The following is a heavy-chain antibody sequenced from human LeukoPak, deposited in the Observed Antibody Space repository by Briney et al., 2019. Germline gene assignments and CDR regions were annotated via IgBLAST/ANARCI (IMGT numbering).Heavy chain of an antibody. CDR3: TKALTDSSSSYFDN. V-gene: IGHV3-9*03. CDR1: GFTFSNAW. CDR2: ISWNSGSI. D-gene: IGHD6-6*01. J-gene: IGHJ4*02. Sequence: QTGGSLRLSCAASGFTFSNAWMSWVRQAPGKGLEWVSGISWNSGSIGYADSVKGRFTISRDNAKNSLYLQMNSLRAEDMALYYCTKALTDSSSSYFDNWGQGTLVTVSS.